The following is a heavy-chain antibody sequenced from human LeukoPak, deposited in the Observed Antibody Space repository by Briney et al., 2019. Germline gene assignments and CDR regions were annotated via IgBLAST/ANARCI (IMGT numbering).Heavy chain of an antibody. J-gene: IGHJ3*02. D-gene: IGHD2-2*01. CDR3: ARAPIVVVPAATGRYAFDI. CDR1: GGSISSGSYY. Sequence: SETLSLTCTVSGGSISSGSYYWSWIRQPAGKGLEWIGRIYTSGSTNYNPSLKSRVTISVDTSKNQFSLKLSSVTAADTAAYYCARAPIVVVPAATGRYAFDIWGQGTMVTVSS. CDR2: IYTSGST. V-gene: IGHV4-61*02.